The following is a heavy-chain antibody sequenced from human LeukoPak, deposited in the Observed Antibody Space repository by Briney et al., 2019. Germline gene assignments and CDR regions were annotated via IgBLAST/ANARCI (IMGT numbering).Heavy chain of an antibody. CDR3: ARGLTAGGILWYFDY. CDR2: IYYSGST. Sequence: SETLSLTCTVSGGSISSYYWSWIRQPPGKGLEWIGYIYYSGSTNYDPSLKSRVTISVDTSKNQFSLKLSSVTAADTAVYYCARGLTAGGILWYFDYWGQGTLVTVSS. CDR1: GGSISSYY. V-gene: IGHV4-59*01. D-gene: IGHD3-16*01. J-gene: IGHJ4*02.